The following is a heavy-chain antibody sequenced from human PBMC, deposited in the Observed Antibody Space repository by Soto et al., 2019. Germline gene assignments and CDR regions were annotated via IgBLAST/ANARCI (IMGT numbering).Heavy chain of an antibody. D-gene: IGHD6-13*01. V-gene: IGHV1-69*01. CDR2: IIPIFGTA. CDR3: AYYWGSTYSSSWPFDY. CDR1: GGTFSSYA. J-gene: IGHJ4*02. Sequence: QVQLVQSGAEVQKPGSSVKVSCKASGGTFSSYAISWVRQAPGQGLEWMGGIIPIFGTANYAQKFQGRVTITADESTSTAYRELSSLRSEDTAVYYCAYYWGSTYSSSWPFDYWGQGTLVTVAS.